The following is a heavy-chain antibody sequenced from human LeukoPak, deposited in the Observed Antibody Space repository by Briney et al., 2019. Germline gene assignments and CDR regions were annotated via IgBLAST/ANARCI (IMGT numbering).Heavy chain of an antibody. CDR1: GFSLSTSGVG. D-gene: IGHD2-2*01. J-gene: IGHJ5*02. Sequence: SGPTLVKPTQTLTLTCTFSGFSLSTSGVGVGWIRQPPGKALEWLALIYWNDDKRYSPSLKSRLTITKDTSKNQVVLTMTNMDPVDTATYYCAHSPYQLLAKQYHPGSVYNWFDPWGPGTLVTVSS. CDR3: AHSPYQLLAKQYHPGSVYNWFDP. V-gene: IGHV2-5*01. CDR2: IYWNDDK.